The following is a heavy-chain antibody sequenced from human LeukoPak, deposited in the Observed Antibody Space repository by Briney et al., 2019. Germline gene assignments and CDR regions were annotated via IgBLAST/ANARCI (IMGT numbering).Heavy chain of an antibody. Sequence: ASVKVSCKVSGYTLTELSMHWVRQAPGKGLEWMGGFDPEDGETIYARKFQGRVTMTEDTSTDTAYMELSSLRSEDTAVYYCATDYYGSGSYLWVFDYWGQGTLVTVSS. CDR2: FDPEDGET. J-gene: IGHJ4*02. D-gene: IGHD3-10*01. CDR1: GYTLTELS. CDR3: ATDYYGSGSYLWVFDY. V-gene: IGHV1-24*01.